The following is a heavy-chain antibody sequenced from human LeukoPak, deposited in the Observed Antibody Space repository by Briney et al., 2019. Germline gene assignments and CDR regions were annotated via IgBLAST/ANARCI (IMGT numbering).Heavy chain of an antibody. J-gene: IGHJ4*02. Sequence: GGSLRLSCAASGFTFSSYAMSWVRQAPGKGLEWVSAISGSGGSTYYADSVKGRFTISRDNSKSTLYLQMNSLRAEDTAVYYCAKSVVLLWFGELFPHDYWGQGTLVTVSS. V-gene: IGHV3-23*01. CDR1: GFTFSSYA. CDR3: AKSVVLLWFGELFPHDY. CDR2: ISGSGGST. D-gene: IGHD3-10*01.